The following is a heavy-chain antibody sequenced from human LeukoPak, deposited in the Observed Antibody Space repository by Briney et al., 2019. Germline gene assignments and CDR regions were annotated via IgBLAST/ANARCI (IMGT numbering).Heavy chain of an antibody. CDR1: GGTFSSYA. CDR2: ISAYNGNT. D-gene: IGHD3-3*01. Sequence: ASVKVSCKASGGTFSSYAISWVRQAPGQGLEWMGWISAYNGNTNYAQKLQGRVTMTTDTSTSTAYMELRSLRSDDTAVYYCAREVLTIFGVVISSDYWGQGTLVTVSS. J-gene: IGHJ4*02. V-gene: IGHV1-18*01. CDR3: AREVLTIFGVVISSDY.